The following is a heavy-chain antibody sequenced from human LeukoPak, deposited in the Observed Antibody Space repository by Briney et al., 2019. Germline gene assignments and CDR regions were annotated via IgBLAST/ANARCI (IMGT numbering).Heavy chain of an antibody. V-gene: IGHV1-18*01. J-gene: IGHJ4*02. CDR2: ISAFNGNT. CDR3: ARAPLYGDSPDY. CDR1: GYTFTSYG. Sequence: ASVKVSCKASGYTFTSYGISWVRQAPGQGLEWMGWISAFNGNTNYAQKLQGRVTMTTDTSTSTAYMELRSLRSDDTAVYYCARAPLYGDSPDYWGQGTLVTVSS. D-gene: IGHD4-17*01.